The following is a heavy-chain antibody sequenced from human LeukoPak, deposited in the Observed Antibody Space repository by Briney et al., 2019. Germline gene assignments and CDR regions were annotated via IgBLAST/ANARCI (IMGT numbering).Heavy chain of an antibody. D-gene: IGHD3-16*01. CDR3: AREGVVRRWLMAQYYMDV. V-gene: IGHV3-20*01. CDR2: INWNGGST. Sequence: GGSLRLSCAASGFTFSSYGMSWVRQAPGKGLEWVSGINWNGGSTGYADSVKGRFTISRDNAKNSLYLQMNSLRAEDTALYHCAREGVVRRWLMAQYYMDVWGKGTTVTVSS. CDR1: GFTFSSYG. J-gene: IGHJ6*03.